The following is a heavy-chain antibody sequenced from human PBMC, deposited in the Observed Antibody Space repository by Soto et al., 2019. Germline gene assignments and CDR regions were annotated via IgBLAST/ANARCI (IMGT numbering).Heavy chain of an antibody. D-gene: IGHD3-22*01. J-gene: IGHJ5*01. CDR3: STRAYDTNGYYRFDP. V-gene: IGHV4-34*01. Sequence: AVYGGSFSGHSWTWIRQSPGKGLEWIGDINHSGRVNYSPSLKSRVTISLDTSKNQFSLTLSAVTAADTAMYYCSTRAYDTNGYYRFDPWGQGTLVTSPQ. CDR2: INHSGRV. CDR1: GGSFSGHS.